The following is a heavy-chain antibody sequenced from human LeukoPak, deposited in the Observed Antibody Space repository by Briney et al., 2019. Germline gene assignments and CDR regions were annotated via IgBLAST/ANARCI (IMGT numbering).Heavy chain of an antibody. CDR1: GYTFTGNF. D-gene: IGHD3-22*01. Sequence: ASVKVSCKTSGYTFTGNFMHWVRQAPGQGPEWMGWINPNNGDTNYAQKFQGRVTMTRDTSISTAYMELSRLRSDDTAVYYCARPYYYDSSGYYYTYYFDYWGQGTLVTVSS. CDR2: INPNNGDT. CDR3: ARPYYYDSSGYYYTYYFDY. J-gene: IGHJ4*02. V-gene: IGHV1-2*02.